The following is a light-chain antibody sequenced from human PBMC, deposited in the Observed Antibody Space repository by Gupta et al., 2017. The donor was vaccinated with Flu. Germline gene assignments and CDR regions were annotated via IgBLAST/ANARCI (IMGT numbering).Light chain of an antibody. V-gene: IGKV2-28*01. Sequence: IVMTQSPLSLPVTPGEPASISCRSSQSLLHSNGYHFFDWYLQKPGQSPQLLIYLGSNRASGVPDRFSGSGSGTAFTLNISRVEAGDVGVYYCMQGLQTPYSFGQGTKLEIK. CDR3: MQGLQTPYS. J-gene: IGKJ2*03. CDR2: LGS. CDR1: QSLLHSNGYHF.